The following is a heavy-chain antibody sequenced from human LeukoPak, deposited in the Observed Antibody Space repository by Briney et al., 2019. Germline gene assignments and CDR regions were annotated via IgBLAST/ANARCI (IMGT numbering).Heavy chain of an antibody. CDR3: ARAGGDVAAAGTSLVNYDY. CDR1: GGSINSYY. J-gene: IGHJ4*02. D-gene: IGHD6-13*01. Sequence: SETLSLTCTVSGGSINSYYWSWIRQPAGKGLEWIGRMYISGSTNHNPSLKSRVTISVDTSKNQFSLKLSSVTAADTAVYYCARAGGDVAAAGTSLVNYDYWGQGTLVTVSS. CDR2: MYISGST. V-gene: IGHV4-4*07.